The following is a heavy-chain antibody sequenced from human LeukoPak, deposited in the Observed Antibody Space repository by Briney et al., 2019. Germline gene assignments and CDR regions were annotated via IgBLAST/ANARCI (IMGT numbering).Heavy chain of an antibody. CDR3: ARDWKGTTGTTHYYYGIDV. CDR1: GGSISSYY. V-gene: IGHV4-4*07. J-gene: IGHJ6*02. D-gene: IGHD1-1*01. CDR2: IYTSGST. Sequence: SETLSLTCTVSGGSISSYYWSWIRQPAGKGLEWIGRIYTSGSTSYNPSLKSRVTMSLDTSKNQFSLKLTSVTAADTAVYYCARDWKGTTGTTHYYYGIDVWGQGTTVTVSS.